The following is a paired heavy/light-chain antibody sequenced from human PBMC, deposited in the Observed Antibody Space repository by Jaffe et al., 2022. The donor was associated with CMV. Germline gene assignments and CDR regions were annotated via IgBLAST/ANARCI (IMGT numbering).Light chain of an antibody. J-gene: IGKJ2*01. CDR3: QQYDESPYT. CDR2: GAS. Sequence: EIVLTQSPVTLSLSPGERATLSCRASQSVDDSYLAWFQQKPGQAPRLLIYGASSRATGIPDRFIGTASGAEFTLTIDRLEPEDFAVYYCQQYDESPYTFGQGTKVEIK. CDR1: QSVDDSY. V-gene: IGKV3-20*01.
Heavy chain of an antibody. Sequence: QVQLQQSGPGLVKPSQTLSLTCVISGDDVSSHLSAWNWIRQSPSRGLEWLGRTYYRSEWSTEYAPSVKSRIVINPDTSRNQFSLQLKSVTPEDTAVYYCARAIQVWLSPDYFYYMDVWGRGTTVTVSS. V-gene: IGHV6-1*01. CDR2: TYYRSEWST. CDR3: ARAIQVWLSPDYFYYMDV. CDR1: GDDVSSHLSA. J-gene: IGHJ6*03. D-gene: IGHD5-18*01.